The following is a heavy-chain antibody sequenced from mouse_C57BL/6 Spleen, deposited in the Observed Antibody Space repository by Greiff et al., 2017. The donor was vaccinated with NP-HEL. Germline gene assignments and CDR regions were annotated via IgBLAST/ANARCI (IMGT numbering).Heavy chain of an antibody. CDR2: ISGGGGNT. CDR1: GFTFSSYT. CDR3: ARHEGLLYYFDY. V-gene: IGHV5-9*01. D-gene: IGHD3-1*01. J-gene: IGHJ2*01. Sequence: EVQLVESGGGLVKPGGSLKLSCAASGFTFSSYTMSWVRQTPEKRLEWVATISGGGGNTYYPDSVKGRFTISRDNAKNTLYLQMSSLRSEDTALYYCARHEGLLYYFDYWGQGTTLTVSS.